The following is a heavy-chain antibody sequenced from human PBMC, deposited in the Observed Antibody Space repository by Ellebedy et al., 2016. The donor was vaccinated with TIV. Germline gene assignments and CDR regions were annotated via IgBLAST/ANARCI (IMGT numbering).Heavy chain of an antibody. CDR1: GFSVSSNY. Sequence: GESLKISCAASGFSVSSNYMSWVRQAPGKGLEWVSVIYSGGSTYYADSVKGRFTIYRDNSKNTVYLQINSLIAEDTAVYSCVRDLDYYGSGSFRYFYYWGQGTLVTVSS. CDR2: IYSGGST. D-gene: IGHD3-10*01. J-gene: IGHJ4*02. V-gene: IGHV3-66*01. CDR3: VRDLDYYGSGSFRYFYY.